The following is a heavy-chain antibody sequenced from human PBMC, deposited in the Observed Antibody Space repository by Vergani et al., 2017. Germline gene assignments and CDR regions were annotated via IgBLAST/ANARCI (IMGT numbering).Heavy chain of an antibody. D-gene: IGHD2-2*02. V-gene: IGHV1-69*01. J-gene: IGHJ6*03. CDR3: ARRNCSSTSCHRPHYYYXMDV. CDR2: IIPIFGTA. Sequence: QVQLVQSGAEVKKPGSSVKVSCKASGGTFSSCAISWVRQAPGQGLEWMGGIIPIFGTANYAQKFQGRVTITADESTSTAYMELSSLRSEDTAVYYCARRNCSSTSCHRPHYYYXMDVWGKGTTVTVSS. CDR1: GGTFSSCA.